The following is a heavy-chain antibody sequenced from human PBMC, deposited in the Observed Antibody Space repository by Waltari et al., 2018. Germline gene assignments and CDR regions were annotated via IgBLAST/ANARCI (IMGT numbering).Heavy chain of an antibody. CDR2: MYYSGYT. J-gene: IGHJ3*01. V-gene: IGHV4-61*09. CDR3: ARDDVGAPDAFDV. D-gene: IGHD1-26*01. Sequence: QVQLQESGPGLVTPSQTLSLTCPASGGSIRGGNYYWSWIRQPAGKGLEWIGHMYYSGYTYYNPSLKSRVTISVDTSKNSFSLKLSSVTAADTGIYYCARDDVGAPDAFDVWGQGAMVTVSS. CDR1: GGSIRGGNYY.